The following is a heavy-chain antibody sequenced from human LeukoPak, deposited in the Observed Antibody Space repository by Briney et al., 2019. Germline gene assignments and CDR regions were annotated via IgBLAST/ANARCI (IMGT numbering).Heavy chain of an antibody. V-gene: IGHV1-69*01. CDR1: GGTFSSYA. Sequence: ASVTVSCKASGGTFSSYAISWVRQAPGQGLEWMGGIIPIFGTANYAQKFQGRVTITADESTSTAYMELSSLRSEDTAVYYCARGLSIAAWYGMDVWGQGTTVTVSS. CDR3: ARGLSIAAWYGMDV. D-gene: IGHD6-6*01. CDR2: IIPIFGTA. J-gene: IGHJ6*02.